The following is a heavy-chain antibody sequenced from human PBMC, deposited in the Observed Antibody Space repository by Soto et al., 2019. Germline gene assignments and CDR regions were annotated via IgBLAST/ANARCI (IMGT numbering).Heavy chain of an antibody. CDR3: AKDLEEGSGSYYYYYGMDV. CDR1: GFTFSSYG. J-gene: IGHJ6*02. Sequence: LRLSCAASGFTFSSYGMHWVRQAPGKGLEWVAVISYDGSNKYYADSVKGRFTISRDNSKNTLYLQMNSLRAEDTAVYYCAKDLEEGSGSYYYYYGMDVWGHGTTVTVSS. V-gene: IGHV3-30*18. D-gene: IGHD1-26*01. CDR2: ISYDGSNK.